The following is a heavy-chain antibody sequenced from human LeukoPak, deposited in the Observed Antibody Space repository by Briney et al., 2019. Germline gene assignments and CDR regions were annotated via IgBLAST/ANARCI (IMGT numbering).Heavy chain of an antibody. V-gene: IGHV3-23*01. CDR3: AKRGDWYGPDY. CDR2: ISGGGDSA. CDR1: GFTFRHYA. Sequence: GGSLRLSCAASGFTFRHYAMSWVRQAPGKGLEWVSLISGGGDSAYYADSVKGRFTISRDNSKNTLYLQMNSLRAEDTAVYYCAKRGDWYGPDYWGQGTLVTVTS. D-gene: IGHD3-9*01. J-gene: IGHJ4*02.